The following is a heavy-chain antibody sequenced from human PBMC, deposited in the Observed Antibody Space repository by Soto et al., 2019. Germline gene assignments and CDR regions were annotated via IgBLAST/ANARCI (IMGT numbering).Heavy chain of an antibody. CDR3: ASSYYHLWAGYRYYESLYFHN. CDR2: MFSTGSS. J-gene: IGHJ4*02. Sequence: SETLSLTCAVSGGSISNTSYFWGWIRQPPGKGLEWVGNMFSTGSSTYNPSLKGRITISVDTSKNHFSLRLYSMTASDTAVYFCASSYYHLWAGYRYYESLYFHNWGTGTLVTVSS. V-gene: IGHV4-39*02. CDR1: GGSISNTSYF. D-gene: IGHD3-3*01.